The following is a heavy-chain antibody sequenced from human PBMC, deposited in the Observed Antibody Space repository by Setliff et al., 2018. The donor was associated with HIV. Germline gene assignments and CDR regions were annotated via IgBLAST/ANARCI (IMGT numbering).Heavy chain of an antibody. J-gene: IGHJ6*03. CDR1: GFTVSSVY. D-gene: IGHD3-3*01. V-gene: IGHV3-23*03. CDR2: VYSGGSST. Sequence: PGGSLRLSCAASGFTVSSVYMSWVRQAPGKGLGWVSIVYSGGSSTYYADSVKGRFTITRDNSKNPLHLQMNSLRAEDTAVYYCAKDYDYMDLWCKGTTVTVSS. CDR3: AKDYDYMDL.